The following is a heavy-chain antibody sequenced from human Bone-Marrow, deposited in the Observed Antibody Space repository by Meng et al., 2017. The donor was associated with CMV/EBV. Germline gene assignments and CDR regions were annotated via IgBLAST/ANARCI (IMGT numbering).Heavy chain of an antibody. Sequence: GESLKISCAAPGFTFSSYAMSWVRQAPGKGLEWVSAISGSGGSTYYADSVKGRFTISRDNSKNTLYLQMNSLRAEDTAVYYCANRRGYGHYFDYWGQGTLVTVSS. CDR2: ISGSGGST. D-gene: IGHD5-18*01. V-gene: IGHV3-23*01. J-gene: IGHJ4*02. CDR3: ANRRGYGHYFDY. CDR1: GFTFSSYA.